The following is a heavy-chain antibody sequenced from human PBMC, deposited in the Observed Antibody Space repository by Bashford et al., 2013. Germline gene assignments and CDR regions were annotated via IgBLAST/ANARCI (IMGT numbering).Heavy chain of an antibody. J-gene: IGHJ2*01. V-gene: IGHV3-74*01. Sequence: GSLRLSCAASGFTFNIYWMHWVRQAPGQGLVWVSRISPDGSITDYADSVKGRCTVSRDTSKNTVYLQVNSLKPDDTAVYYCAXDAXNFYWYFDLVGPGLPGHRLL. CDR3: AXDAXNFYWYFDL. CDR2: ISPDGSIT. CDR1: GFTFNIYW.